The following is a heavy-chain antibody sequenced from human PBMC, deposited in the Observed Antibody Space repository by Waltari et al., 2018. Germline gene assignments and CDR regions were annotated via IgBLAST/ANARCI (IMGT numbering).Heavy chain of an antibody. CDR3: ARNVSSISSSRDAFDY. J-gene: IGHJ4*02. CDR1: GGSISSSSYY. V-gene: IGHV4-39*07. D-gene: IGHD6-13*01. Sequence: QLQLQESGPGRVKPSETLSIPCTVSGGSISSSSYYWCWIRQPPGKGLAWCGSIYYSGSTYYNPSLKSRVTISVDTSKNQFSLKLSSVTAADTAVYYCARNVSSISSSRDAFDYWGQGTLVSVSS. CDR2: IYYSGST.